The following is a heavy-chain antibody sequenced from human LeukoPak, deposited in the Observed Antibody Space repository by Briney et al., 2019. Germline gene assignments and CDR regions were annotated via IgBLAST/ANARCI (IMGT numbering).Heavy chain of an antibody. CDR1: GFTFSSYS. CDR2: ISSSSSYI. V-gene: IGHV3-21*01. J-gene: IGHJ4*02. D-gene: IGHD6-19*01. CDR3: ASGVAGPFDY. Sequence: NRGGSLRLSCAASGFTFSSYSMNWVRQAPGKGLEWVSSISSSSSYIYYADSVKGRFTISRDNAKNSLYLQMNSLRAEDTAVYYCASGVAGPFDYWGQGTLVTVSS.